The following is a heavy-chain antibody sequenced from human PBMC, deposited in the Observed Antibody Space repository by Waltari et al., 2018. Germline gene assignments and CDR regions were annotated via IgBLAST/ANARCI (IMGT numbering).Heavy chain of an antibody. J-gene: IGHJ2*01. CDR3: ARDSSSGWYPRWYFDL. CDR1: GYTFPGYY. CDR2: NNPNSGGT. Sequence: QVQLVQSGAEVKKPGASVKVSCKASGYTFPGYYMHWVRQAPGQGLEWMGGNNPNSGGTIYAQKFQGRVTMTRDTSISTAYMERSRLRSDDTAVYYCARDSSSGWYPRWYFDLWGRGTLVTVSS. D-gene: IGHD6-19*01. V-gene: IGHV1-2*02.